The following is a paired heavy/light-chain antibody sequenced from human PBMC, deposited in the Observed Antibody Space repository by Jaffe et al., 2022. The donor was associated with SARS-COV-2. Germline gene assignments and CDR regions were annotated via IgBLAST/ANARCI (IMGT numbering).Heavy chain of an antibody. D-gene: IGHD6-19*01. V-gene: IGHV5-51*01. CDR1: GYSFSTNW. CDR3: TRPSVYSSGWYFET. CDR2: MYPGDSDT. Sequence: EVQLVQSGAEVKKPGESLKISCRGSGYSFSTNWIGWVRQMPGKGLEWMGIMYPGDSDTRYSPSFQGQVTISADKSISTAYLHWSSLKASDTAMYYCTRPSVYSSGWYFETWGQGTLVTVSS. J-gene: IGHJ4*02.
Light chain of an antibody. CDR1: QSVSNNF. CDR3: QQYGGSPGT. V-gene: IGKV3-20*01. Sequence: EIVLTQSPGTLSLSPGERATLSCRASQSVSNNFLAWYQQKPGQAPRLLIYGASSRATGIPDRFSGSGSGTDFTLTISRLEPEDFAVYYCQQYGGSPGTFGQGTKVEIK. CDR2: GAS. J-gene: IGKJ1*01.